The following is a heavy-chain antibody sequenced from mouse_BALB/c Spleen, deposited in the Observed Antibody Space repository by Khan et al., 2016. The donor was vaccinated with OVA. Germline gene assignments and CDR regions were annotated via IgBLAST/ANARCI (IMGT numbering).Heavy chain of an antibody. J-gene: IGHJ4*01. V-gene: IGHV5-6-3*01. D-gene: IGHD1-1*01. Sequence: EVELVESGGGLVQPGGSLKLSCAASGFTFSTYGMSWVRQTPDKRLELVATINSNGGSTYYPDSVKGRFTISRDNAKNTLYLQMRSLKSEDTAMYYCARGGIATVVREYDAMDYWGQGTTVTVSS. CDR2: INSNGGST. CDR3: ARGGIATVVREYDAMDY. CDR1: GFTFSTYG.